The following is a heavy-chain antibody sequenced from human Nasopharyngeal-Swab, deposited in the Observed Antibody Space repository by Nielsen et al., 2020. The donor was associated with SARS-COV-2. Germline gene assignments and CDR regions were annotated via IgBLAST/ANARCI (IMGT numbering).Heavy chain of an antibody. D-gene: IGHD6-13*01. Sequence: SETLSLTCAVSGGSISSGGYSWSWIRQPPGKGLEWIGEINHSGSTKSNPSLKSRVTISVDTSKNRFSLKLSSVTAADTAVYYCARGVPLYSSSWFGSWGQGTLVTVSS. CDR3: ARGVPLYSSSWFGS. J-gene: IGHJ5*01. CDR2: INHSGST. V-gene: IGHV4-30-2*01. CDR1: GGSISSGGYS.